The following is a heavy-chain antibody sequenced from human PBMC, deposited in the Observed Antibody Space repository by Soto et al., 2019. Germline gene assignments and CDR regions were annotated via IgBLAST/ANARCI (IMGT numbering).Heavy chain of an antibody. CDR1: GFTFSSYG. J-gene: IGHJ4*02. CDR3: AILRLEGPFDY. D-gene: IGHD6-25*01. Sequence: SLRLSCAASGFTFSSYGMHWVRQAPGKGLEWVAVISYDGSNKYYADSVKGRFTISRDNSKNTLYLQMNSLRAEDTAVYYCAILRLEGPFDYWGQGTLVTVS. CDR2: ISYDGSNK. V-gene: IGHV3-30*03.